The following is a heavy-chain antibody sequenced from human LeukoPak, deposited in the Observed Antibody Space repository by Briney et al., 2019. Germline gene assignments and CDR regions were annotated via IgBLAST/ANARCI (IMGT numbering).Heavy chain of an antibody. CDR1: GGSISSYY. Sequence: SETLSLTCTVSGGSISSYYWSWIRQPPGKGLEWIGYIYYSGSTNYNPSLKSRVTISVDTSKNQFSLKLSSVTAAATAVYYCARDAYCGGDCYLFDYWGQGTLVTVSS. J-gene: IGHJ4*02. CDR3: ARDAYCGGDCYLFDY. D-gene: IGHD2-21*02. V-gene: IGHV4-59*01. CDR2: IYYSGST.